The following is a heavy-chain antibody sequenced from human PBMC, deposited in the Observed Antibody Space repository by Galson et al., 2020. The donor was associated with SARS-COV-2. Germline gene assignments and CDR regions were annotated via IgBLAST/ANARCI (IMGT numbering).Heavy chain of an antibody. D-gene: IGHD1-26*01. CDR1: GFTFSSYG. J-gene: IGHJ6*03. CDR2: IWYDGSNK. Sequence: QLGESLKISCAASGFTFSSYGMHWVRQAPGKGLEWVAVIWYDGSNKYYADSVKGRFTISRDNSKNTLYLQMNSLRAEDTAVYYCAKDGWELFGSGGFYYMDVWGKGTTVTVSS. CDR3: AKDGWELFGSGGFYYMDV. V-gene: IGHV3-33*06.